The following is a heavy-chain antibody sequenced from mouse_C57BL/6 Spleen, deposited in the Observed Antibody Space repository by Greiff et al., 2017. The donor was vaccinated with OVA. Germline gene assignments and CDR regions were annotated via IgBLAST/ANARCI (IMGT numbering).Heavy chain of an antibody. CDR3: ARHEGIYYDYEGYAMDY. D-gene: IGHD2-4*01. J-gene: IGHJ4*01. CDR2: FYPGSGSI. V-gene: IGHV1-62-2*01. Sequence: VQLQESGAELVKPGASVKLSCKASGYTFTEYTIHWVKQRSGQGLEWIGWFYPGSGSIKYNEKFKDKATLTADKSSSTVYMELSRLTSEESAVYFCARHEGIYYDYEGYAMDYWGQGTSVTVSS. CDR1: GYTFTEYT.